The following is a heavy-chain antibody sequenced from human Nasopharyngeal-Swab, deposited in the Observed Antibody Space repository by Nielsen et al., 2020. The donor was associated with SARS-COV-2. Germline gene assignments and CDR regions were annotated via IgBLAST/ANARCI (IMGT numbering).Heavy chain of an antibody. Sequence: GGSLRLSFAASGFTFSSYWMSWVRQAPGKGLEWVANIKQDGSEKYYVDSVKGRFTISRDNAKNSLYLQMNSLRAEDTAVYYCARESGLRFFDYYYYYYMDVWGKGTTVTVSS. J-gene: IGHJ6*03. CDR1: GFTFSSYW. CDR3: ARESGLRFFDYYYYYYMDV. D-gene: IGHD3-3*01. V-gene: IGHV3-7*01. CDR2: IKQDGSEK.